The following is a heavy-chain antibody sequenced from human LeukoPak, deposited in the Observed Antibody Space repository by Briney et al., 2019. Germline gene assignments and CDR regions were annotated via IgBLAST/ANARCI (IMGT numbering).Heavy chain of an antibody. J-gene: IGHJ4*02. CDR2: IYYSGST. CDR1: GGSISSSSYY. D-gene: IGHD4-11*01. Sequence: SETLSLTCTVSGGSISSSSYYWGWIRQPPGKGLEWIGSIYYSGSTYYNPSLKSRVTISVDTSKNQFSLKLSSVTAADTAVYYCAREGGVYSNYSSLIDWGQGTLVTVSS. V-gene: IGHV4-39*02. CDR3: AREGGVYSNYSSLID.